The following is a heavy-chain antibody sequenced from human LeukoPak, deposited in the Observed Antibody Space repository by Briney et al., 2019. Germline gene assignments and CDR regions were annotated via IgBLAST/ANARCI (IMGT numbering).Heavy chain of an antibody. CDR2: IYTSGST. V-gene: IGHV4-61*09. CDR3: AREGYDSL. J-gene: IGHJ4*02. Sequence: SETLSLTCTVSGGSISSGNYYWSWIRQPAGKGLEWIGHIYTSGSTNYNPSLKSRVTISVDTSKNQFSLKLSSVTAADKALYYCAREGYDSLWGQGTLVTVSS. D-gene: IGHD3-3*01. CDR1: GGSISSGNYY.